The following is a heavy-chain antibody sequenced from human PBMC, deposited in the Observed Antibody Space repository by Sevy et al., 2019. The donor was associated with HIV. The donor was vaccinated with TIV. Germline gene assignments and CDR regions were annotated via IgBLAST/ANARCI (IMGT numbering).Heavy chain of an antibody. CDR1: GFIFSDYG. CDR3: TRVRYNYGSYYFDY. D-gene: IGHD1-1*01. V-gene: IGHV3-33*01. CDR2: IWYDGINK. Sequence: GGSLRLSCAASGFIFSDYGMHWVRQAPGKGLEWVAVIWYDGINKYYADSVKGRFTISRDNSKNTLYLQMNSLRAADTAVYYCTRVRYNYGSYYFDYWGQGTLVTVSS. J-gene: IGHJ4*02.